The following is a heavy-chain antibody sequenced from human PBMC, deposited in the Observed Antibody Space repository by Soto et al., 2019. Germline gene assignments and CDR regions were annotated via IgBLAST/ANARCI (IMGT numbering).Heavy chain of an antibody. Sequence: SETLSLTCAVYGGSFSGYYWSWIRQPQAKGPEWIGEINHSGSTNYSPSLKSRVTITVETSKNLFSLKVSSVAAAVTAVDYCARVGWSTSMDVWGQGTTVTVSS. CDR3: ARVGWSTSMDV. J-gene: IGHJ6*02. CDR2: INHSGST. V-gene: IGHV4-34*01. CDR1: GGSFSGYY. D-gene: IGHD3-3*01.